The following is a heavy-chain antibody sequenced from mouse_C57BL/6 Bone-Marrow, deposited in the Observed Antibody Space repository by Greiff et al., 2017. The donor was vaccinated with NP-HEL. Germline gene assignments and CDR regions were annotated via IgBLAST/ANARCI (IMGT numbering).Heavy chain of an antibody. V-gene: IGHV1-69*01. CDR1: GYTFTSYW. Sequence: VQLQQPGAELVMPGASVKLSCKASGYTFTSYWMHWVKQRPGQGLEWIGEIDPSDSYTNYNQKFKGKSTLTVDKSSSTAYMQLSSLTSEDSAVYYCARYGQLRPTFDYWGQGTTLTVSS. CDR3: ARYGQLRPTFDY. D-gene: IGHD3-2*02. J-gene: IGHJ2*01. CDR2: IDPSDSYT.